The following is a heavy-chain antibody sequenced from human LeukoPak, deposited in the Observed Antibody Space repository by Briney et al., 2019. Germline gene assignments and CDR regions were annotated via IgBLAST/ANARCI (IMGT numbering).Heavy chain of an antibody. CDR2: IMTIFGTT. D-gene: IGHD3-9*01. CDR1: GGTFSSYG. Sequence: ASVKVSCKASGGTFSSYGISWVRQAPGQGLEWMGGIMTIFGTTNYAQKLQGRVTITADESTSTAYMELSSLRSEDTAVYYCATAHLSGFDYWGQGTLVTVSS. V-gene: IGHV1-69*01. J-gene: IGHJ4*02. CDR3: ATAHLSGFDY.